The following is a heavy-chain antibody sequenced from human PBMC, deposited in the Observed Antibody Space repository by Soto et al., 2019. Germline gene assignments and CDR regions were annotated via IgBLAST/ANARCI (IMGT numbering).Heavy chain of an antibody. CDR1: GYTFTGYY. D-gene: IGHD1-1*01. V-gene: IGHV1-2*04. Sequence: ASVKVSCKASGYTFTGYYVHWVRQAPGQGLEWMGWINPNSGGTNYAQKFQGWVTMTRDTSISTAYMELSRLRSDDTAVYYCARRTNWDAFDIWGQGTMVTVSS. CDR2: INPNSGGT. CDR3: ARRTNWDAFDI. J-gene: IGHJ3*02.